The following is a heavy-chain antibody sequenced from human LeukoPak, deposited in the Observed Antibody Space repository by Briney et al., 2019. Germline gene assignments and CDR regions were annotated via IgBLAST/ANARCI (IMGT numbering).Heavy chain of an antibody. V-gene: IGHV1-46*01. CDR1: GYTFTSYY. J-gene: IGHJ6*02. D-gene: IGHD2-15*01. CDR2: INPSGGST. Sequence: ASVKVSCKASGYTFTSYYMHWVRQAPGQGLEWMGIINPSGGSTSYAQKFQGRVTMTRDTSTSTVYMELSSLRSEDTAVYYCAGDKVHERYCSGGSCYSTYYYYGMDVWGQGTTVTVSS. CDR3: AGDKVHERYCSGGSCYSTYYYYGMDV.